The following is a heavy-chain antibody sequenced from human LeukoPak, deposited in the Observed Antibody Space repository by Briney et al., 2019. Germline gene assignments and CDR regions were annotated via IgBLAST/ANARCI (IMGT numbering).Heavy chain of an antibody. CDR1: GFTFSSYW. V-gene: IGHV3-74*01. CDR2: INTDGSST. Sequence: PGGSLRLSYAASGFTFSSYWMHWVRQAPGKGLVWVSRINTDGSSTSYADSVKGRFTISRDNAKNTLYLQMNSLRAEDTAVYYCARRRYYYGSGSGLDYWGQGTLVTVSS. D-gene: IGHD3-10*01. CDR3: ARRRYYYGSGSGLDY. J-gene: IGHJ4*02.